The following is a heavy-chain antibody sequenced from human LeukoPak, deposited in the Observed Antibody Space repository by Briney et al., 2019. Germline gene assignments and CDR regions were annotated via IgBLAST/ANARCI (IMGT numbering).Heavy chain of an antibody. J-gene: IGHJ5*02. CDR1: GGSISSGSYY. D-gene: IGHD6-25*01. CDR2: IYTSGST. V-gene: IGHV4-61*02. Sequence: PSETLSLTCTVSGGSISSGSYYWSWIRQPAGKGLEWIGRIYTSGSTNYNPSLKSRVTISVDTSKNQFSLKPSSVTAADTAVYYCARDRWGAANWFDPWGQGTLVTVSS. CDR3: ARDRWGAANWFDP.